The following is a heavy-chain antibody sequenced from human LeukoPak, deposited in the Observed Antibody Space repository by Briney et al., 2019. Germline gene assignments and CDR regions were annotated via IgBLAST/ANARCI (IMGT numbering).Heavy chain of an antibody. D-gene: IGHD3-22*01. V-gene: IGHV3-23*01. Sequence: GGSLRLSCAASGFTFSSCAMSWVRQAPGKGLEWVSAISGSGGSTYYADSVKGRFTISRDNSKNTLYLQMNSLRAEDTAVYYCAKHIDITMIVVVIPDDAFDIWGQGTMVTVSS. CDR1: GFTFSSCA. J-gene: IGHJ3*02. CDR3: AKHIDITMIVVVIPDDAFDI. CDR2: ISGSGGST.